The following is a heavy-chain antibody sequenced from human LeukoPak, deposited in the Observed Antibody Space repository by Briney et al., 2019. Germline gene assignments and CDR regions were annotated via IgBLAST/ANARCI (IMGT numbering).Heavy chain of an antibody. V-gene: IGHV4-61*02. D-gene: IGHD3-3*01. CDR2: IYTSGST. CDR3: VSTAYNDFWSGRPGYFDY. Sequence: SETLSLTCTVSGGSISSSSYYWSWIRQPAGKGLEWIGRIYTSGSTNYNPSLKSRVTMSVDTSKNQFSLKLSSVTAADTAMYYCVSTAYNDFWSGRPGYFDYWGQGALVTVSS. CDR1: GGSISSSSYY. J-gene: IGHJ4*02.